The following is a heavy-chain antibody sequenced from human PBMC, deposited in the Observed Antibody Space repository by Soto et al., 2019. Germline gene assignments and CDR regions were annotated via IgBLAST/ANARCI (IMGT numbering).Heavy chain of an antibody. D-gene: IGHD3-9*01. Sequence: ASVKVSCKASGYTFTSYDINWVRQATGQGLEWMGWMNPNSGNTGYAQKFQGRVTMTRNTSISTAYMELSSLRSEDTAVYYCARGLRYFDWLLSFFNDYWGQGTLVTVSS. CDR2: MNPNSGNT. CDR1: GYTFTSYD. CDR3: ARGLRYFDWLLSFFNDY. V-gene: IGHV1-8*01. J-gene: IGHJ4*02.